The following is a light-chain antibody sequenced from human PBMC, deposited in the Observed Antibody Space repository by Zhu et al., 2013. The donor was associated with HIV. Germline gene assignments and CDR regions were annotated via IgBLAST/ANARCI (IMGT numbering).Light chain of an antibody. CDR1: RSNIGSNY. V-gene: IGLV1-47*01. J-gene: IGLJ2*01. Sequence: QSVLTQPPSASGTPGQRVTISCSGSRSNIGSNYVFWYQQLPGTAPKLLIYRTNQRPSGVPDRFSGSKFGTSASLAINGLRSEDEAVYYCAAWDDSLPIVLFGGGTILTVL. CDR3: AAWDDSLPIVL. CDR2: RTN.